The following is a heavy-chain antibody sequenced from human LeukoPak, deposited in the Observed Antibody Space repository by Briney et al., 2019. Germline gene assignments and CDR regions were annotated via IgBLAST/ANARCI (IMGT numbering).Heavy chain of an antibody. Sequence: GGSLRLSCAASGFTFSSYAMSWVRQAPRKGLEWVSAISGSGSSTYYADSVKGRFTISRDNSKNTLYLQMNSLRAEDTAVYYCAKDQNYDFWSGYPPAYWGQGTLVTVSS. J-gene: IGHJ4*02. V-gene: IGHV3-23*01. CDR3: AKDQNYDFWSGYPPAY. CDR2: ISGSGSST. CDR1: GFTFSSYA. D-gene: IGHD3-3*01.